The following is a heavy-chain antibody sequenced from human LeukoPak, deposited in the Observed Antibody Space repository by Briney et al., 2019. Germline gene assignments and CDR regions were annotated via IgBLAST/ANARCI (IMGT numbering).Heavy chain of an antibody. CDR3: AKDPRSGYYGGPYYFDY. D-gene: IGHD3-3*01. CDR1: GFTLSSYG. J-gene: IGHJ4*02. Sequence: QPGGSLRLSCAASGFTLSSYGMHWVRQAPGKELEWVAVISYDGSNKYYADSVKGRFTISRDNSKNTLYLQMNSLRAEDTAVYYCAKDPRSGYYGGPYYFDYWGQGTLVTVSS. V-gene: IGHV3-30*18. CDR2: ISYDGSNK.